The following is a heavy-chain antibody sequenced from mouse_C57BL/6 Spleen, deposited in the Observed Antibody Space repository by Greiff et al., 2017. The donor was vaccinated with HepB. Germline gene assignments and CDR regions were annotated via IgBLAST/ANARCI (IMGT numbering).Heavy chain of an antibody. J-gene: IGHJ3*01. Sequence: EVKVEESGGGLVKPGGSLKLSCAASGFTFSDYGMHWVRQAPEKGLEWVAYISSGSSTIYYADTVKGRFTISRDNAKNTLFLQMTSLRSEDTAMYYCATIKAYWGQGTLVTVSA. V-gene: IGHV5-17*01. D-gene: IGHD2-4*01. CDR1: GFTFSDYG. CDR3: ATIKAY. CDR2: ISSGSSTI.